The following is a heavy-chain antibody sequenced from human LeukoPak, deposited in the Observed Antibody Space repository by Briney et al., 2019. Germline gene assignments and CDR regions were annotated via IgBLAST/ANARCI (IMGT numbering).Heavy chain of an antibody. D-gene: IGHD1-26*01. J-gene: IGHJ4*02. CDR3: AARWEGFDY. CDR1: GYTFTSYG. CDR2: ISAYNGNT. Sequence: ASVKVSCKASGYTFTSYGISWVRQAPGQGLEWMGWISAYNGNTNYAQKFQGRVTMTEDTSTDTAYMELSSLRSEDTAVYYCAARWEGFDYWGQGTLVTVSS. V-gene: IGHV1-18*01.